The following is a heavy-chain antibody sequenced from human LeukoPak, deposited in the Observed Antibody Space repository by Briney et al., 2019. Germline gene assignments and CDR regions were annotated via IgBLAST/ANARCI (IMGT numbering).Heavy chain of an antibody. D-gene: IGHD2-15*01. CDR2: ISSSGNYI. Sequence: PGGSLRLSCAASGFTFNSYGMSWVRQAPGKGLEWVSSISSSGNYIYYADSVKGRFTISRDKTKNSLYLQMNSLRAEDTAVYYCARDVGYWSGGSCYTYYFDYWGQGTLVTVSS. CDR1: GFTFNSYG. J-gene: IGHJ4*02. CDR3: ARDVGYWSGGSCYTYYFDY. V-gene: IGHV3-21*01.